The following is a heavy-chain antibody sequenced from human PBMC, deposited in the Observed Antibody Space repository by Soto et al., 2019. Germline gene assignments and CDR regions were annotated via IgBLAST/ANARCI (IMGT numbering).Heavy chain of an antibody. J-gene: IGHJ5*02. Sequence: PSETVSLTCTVSNGSISNVDWNWIRQCAGKGLEWIGRIHGSGSATYNPSLRSRVTMSVDTSKNQFSLKVNSVTGADTAVYYCARSSHKASWFDPCGQRTLVTVSS. CDR3: ARSSHKASWFDP. D-gene: IGHD6-13*01. CDR1: NGSISNVD. CDR2: IHGSGSA. V-gene: IGHV4-4*07.